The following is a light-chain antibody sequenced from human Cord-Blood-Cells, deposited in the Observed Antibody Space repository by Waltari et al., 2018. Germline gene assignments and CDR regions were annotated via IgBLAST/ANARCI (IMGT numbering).Light chain of an antibody. CDR3: QQYGSSPYT. CDR2: GAS. Sequence: EIVLTQSPGTLSLSPGARATLSCRASQSVISSYLTWYQQKPGQAPRLLIYGASSRATGIPDRFSGSGSGTDFTLTISRLEPEDIAVYYCQQYGSSPYTFGHGTKLEIK. J-gene: IGKJ2*01. V-gene: IGKV3-20*01. CDR1: QSVISSY.